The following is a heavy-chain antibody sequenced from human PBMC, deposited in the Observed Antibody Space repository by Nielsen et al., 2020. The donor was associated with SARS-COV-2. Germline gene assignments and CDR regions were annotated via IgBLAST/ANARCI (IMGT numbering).Heavy chain of an antibody. D-gene: IGHD3-9*01. Sequence: GGSLRLSCAAAGFTFRNYGMHWVRQTPGKGLEWVAVISSDGSEKYYADSVEGRFTISRDNSKNTLYLQMDSLRAEDTAMYYCAGDGGGGYDIREGFDYWGQGTLVTVSS. J-gene: IGHJ4*02. CDR2: ISSDGSEK. CDR3: AGDGGGGYDIREGFDY. V-gene: IGHV3-33*08. CDR1: GFTFRNYG.